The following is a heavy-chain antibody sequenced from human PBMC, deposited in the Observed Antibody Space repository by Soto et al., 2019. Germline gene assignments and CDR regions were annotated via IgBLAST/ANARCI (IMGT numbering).Heavy chain of an antibody. CDR1: GYTFTSYA. CDR3: ARAAGEQQLGGHAYYYYYGMDV. V-gene: IGHV1-3*01. CDR2: INAGNGNT. J-gene: IGHJ6*02. Sequence: GASVKVSCKASGYTFTSYAMHWVRQAPGQRLEWMGWINAGNGNTKYSQKFQGRVTITRDTSASTAYMELSSLRSEDTAVYYCARAAGEQQLGGHAYYYYYGMDVWGQGTTVTVSS. D-gene: IGHD6-13*01.